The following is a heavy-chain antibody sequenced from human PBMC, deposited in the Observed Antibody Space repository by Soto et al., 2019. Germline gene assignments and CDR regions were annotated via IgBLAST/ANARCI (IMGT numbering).Heavy chain of an antibody. CDR3: ARDKITGLFDY. J-gene: IGHJ4*02. Sequence: QVQLQQWGAGLLKPSETLSLTCAGYGGSFSGYYWTWIRQPPGTGLEWIGEINHSGSTNYNPSLKSRLTISVDTSKNQFSLKLTSVTAADTAVYYCARDKITGLFDYWGQGTLVTVSS. V-gene: IGHV4-34*01. CDR1: GGSFSGYY. CDR2: INHSGST. D-gene: IGHD2-8*02.